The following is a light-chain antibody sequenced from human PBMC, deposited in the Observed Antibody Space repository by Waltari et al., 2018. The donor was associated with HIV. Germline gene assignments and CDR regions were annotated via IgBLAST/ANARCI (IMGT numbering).Light chain of an antibody. CDR2: SNN. J-gene: IGLJ3*02. Sequence: QSVLTQPPSASGTPRQRVSISCSGSRSNLRSNIVNWYQQLPGTAPKLLIYSNNQRPSGFPDRFSGSKSGTSASLAISGLQSEDEADYYCAAWDDSLNAWVFGGGTKLTVL. CDR1: RSNLRSNI. CDR3: AAWDDSLNAWV. V-gene: IGLV1-44*01.